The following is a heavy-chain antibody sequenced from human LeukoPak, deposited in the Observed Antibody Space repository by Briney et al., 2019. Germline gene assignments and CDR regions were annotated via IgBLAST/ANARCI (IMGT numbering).Heavy chain of an antibody. CDR3: GRDLGWLPTLDY. CDR2: INSDGSST. CDR1: GLTFSNYW. V-gene: IGHV3-74*01. D-gene: IGHD3-9*01. Sequence: TGGSLRLSCSASGLTFSNYWMHWVRPAPGKGVVWVSRINSDGSSTRYGHSMKGRFTIYRDNAKNTLYLQMNSLRADDTAVYYCGRDLGWLPTLDYWGQGTLVTVSS. J-gene: IGHJ4*02.